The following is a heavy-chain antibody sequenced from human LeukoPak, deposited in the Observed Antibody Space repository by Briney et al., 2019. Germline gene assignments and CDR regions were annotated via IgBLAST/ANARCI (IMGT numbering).Heavy chain of an antibody. CDR3: AKWWELPPYYFDY. J-gene: IGHJ4*02. D-gene: IGHD1-26*01. CDR2: ISGSGGST. Sequence: GGSLRLSCAASGFTLSSYAMSWVRQAPGKGLEWVSAISGSGGSTYYADSVKGRFTISRDNSENTLYLQMNSLRAEDTAVYYCAKWWELPPYYFDYWGQGTLVTVSS. CDR1: GFTLSSYA. V-gene: IGHV3-23*01.